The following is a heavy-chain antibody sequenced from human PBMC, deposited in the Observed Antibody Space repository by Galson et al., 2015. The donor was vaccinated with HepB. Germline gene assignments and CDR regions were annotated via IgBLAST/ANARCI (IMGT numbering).Heavy chain of an antibody. CDR1: GYTFTSYD. Sequence: SVKVSCKASGYTFTSYDINWVRQATGQGLEWMGWMNPNSGNTGYAQKFQGGVTMTRNTSISTAYMELSSLRSEDTAVYYCARGSGVDCSGGSCYPGKIWFDPGAREPWSPSPQ. CDR3: ARGSGVDCSGGSCYPGKIWFDP. J-gene: IGHJ5*02. CDR2: MNPNSGNT. D-gene: IGHD2-15*01. V-gene: IGHV1-8*01.